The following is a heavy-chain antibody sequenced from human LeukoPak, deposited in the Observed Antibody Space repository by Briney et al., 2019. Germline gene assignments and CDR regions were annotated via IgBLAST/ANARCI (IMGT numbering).Heavy chain of an antibody. Sequence: ASVKLSCKASGYTFTSYYMHWVRQAPGQGLEWMGIINPSGGSTSYAQKFQGRVTMTRDMSTSTVYMELSSLRSEDTAVYYCARDDSSGYSTGAFDIWGQGTMVAVSS. J-gene: IGHJ3*02. CDR1: GYTFTSYY. CDR3: ARDDSSGYSTGAFDI. V-gene: IGHV1-46*01. D-gene: IGHD3-22*01. CDR2: INPSGGST.